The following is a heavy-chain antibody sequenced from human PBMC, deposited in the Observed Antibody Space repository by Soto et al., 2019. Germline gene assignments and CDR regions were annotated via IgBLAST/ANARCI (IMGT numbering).Heavy chain of an antibody. CDR3: ARDRGGQYYYGPGSYYGMDV. Sequence: QVQLVQSGAEVKKPGSSVKVSCKASGGTFSSYAISWVRQAPGQGLEWMGGIIPIFGTANYAQKFQGRVTITADESTSTAYMELSSLRSEDTAVYYCARDRGGQYYYGPGSYYGMDVWGQGTTVTVSS. D-gene: IGHD3-10*01. CDR1: GGTFSSYA. V-gene: IGHV1-69*01. J-gene: IGHJ6*02. CDR2: IIPIFGTA.